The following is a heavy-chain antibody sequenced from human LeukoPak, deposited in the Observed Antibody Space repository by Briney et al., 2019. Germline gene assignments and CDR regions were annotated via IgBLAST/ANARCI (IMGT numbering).Heavy chain of an antibody. Sequence: PGGSLRLSCAASGLTFSSYGMSWVRQAPGKGLEWVSAISGSGGSTYYADSVRGRFTISRDNSKNTLYLQMNSLRAEDTAVYYCAKPDSSGWYYFDYWGQGTLVTVSS. CDR1: GLTFSSYG. V-gene: IGHV3-23*01. CDR3: AKPDSSGWYYFDY. J-gene: IGHJ4*02. D-gene: IGHD6-19*01. CDR2: ISGSGGST.